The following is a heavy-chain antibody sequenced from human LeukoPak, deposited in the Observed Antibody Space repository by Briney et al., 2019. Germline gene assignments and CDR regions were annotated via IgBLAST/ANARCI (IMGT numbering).Heavy chain of an antibody. Sequence: GGSLRLSCAASGFTFSSYSMNWVRQAPGKGLEWVSSISSSSSYIYYADSVKGRFTISRDNAKNSLYLQMNSLRAEDTAVYYCARGYRSGGSCYGYYYYGMDVWGQGTTVTVSS. CDR1: GFTFSSYS. J-gene: IGHJ6*02. D-gene: IGHD2-15*01. CDR2: ISSSSSYI. CDR3: ARGYRSGGSCYGYYYYGMDV. V-gene: IGHV3-21*01.